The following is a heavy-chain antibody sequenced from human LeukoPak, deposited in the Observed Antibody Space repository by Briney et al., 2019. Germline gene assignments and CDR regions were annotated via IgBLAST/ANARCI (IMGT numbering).Heavy chain of an antibody. J-gene: IGHJ6*02. V-gene: IGHV1-8*01. CDR2: MNLNSGNT. D-gene: IGHD3-10*02. Sequence: ASVKVSCKASGYTFTSYDINWVRQATGQGLEWMGWMNLNSGNTGYAQKFQGRVTMTRNTSISTAYMELSSLRSEDTAVYYCARRVRTYYYYGMDVWGQGTTVTVSS. CDR3: ARRVRTYYYYGMDV. CDR1: GYTFTSYD.